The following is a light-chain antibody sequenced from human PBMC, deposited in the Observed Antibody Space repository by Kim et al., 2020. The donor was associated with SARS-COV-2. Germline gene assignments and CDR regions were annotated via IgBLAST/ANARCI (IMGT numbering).Light chain of an antibody. Sequence: GTSRPISCTGTGSDVGGYNSVSWYQRHPGKAPKLMIYDSSGRASGVSNRFSGSQSGNTASLTISGLRAEDEADYYCSSHTTSSTYVFGSGTKVTVL. CDR2: DSS. J-gene: IGLJ1*01. V-gene: IGLV2-14*03. CDR3: SSHTTSSTYV. CDR1: GSDVGGYNS.